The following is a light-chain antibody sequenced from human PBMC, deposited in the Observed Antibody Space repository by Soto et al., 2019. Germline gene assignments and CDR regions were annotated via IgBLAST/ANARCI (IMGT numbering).Light chain of an antibody. CDR3: AAWDDSLSGVV. V-gene: IGLV1-47*01. CDR2: XNN. Sequence: QSVLTQPPSASGTPGQRVTISCSGSSSNIGSNYVYWYQQLPGTAPKLLIYXNNQRPSGVPDRFSGSKSGTSAXLXISXLXXXXXXXXYCAAWDDSLSGVVFGGGTKLTVL. CDR1: SSNIGSNY. J-gene: IGLJ2*01.